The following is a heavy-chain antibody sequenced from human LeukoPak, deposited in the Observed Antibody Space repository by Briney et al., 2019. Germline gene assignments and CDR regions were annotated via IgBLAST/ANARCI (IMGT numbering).Heavy chain of an antibody. D-gene: IGHD2/OR15-2a*01. J-gene: IGHJ4*02. V-gene: IGHV3-7*02. Sequence: GGSLRLSCAASGFTLSNYWMTWVRQAPGKGLEWVANINQDGSQKYYVDSVKGRFTISRDNAKNSLFLQLNSRRAEDTAVYYGASGTSTFGYWGQGTLVTVSS. CDR3: ASGTSTFGY. CDR2: INQDGSQK. CDR1: GFTLSNYW.